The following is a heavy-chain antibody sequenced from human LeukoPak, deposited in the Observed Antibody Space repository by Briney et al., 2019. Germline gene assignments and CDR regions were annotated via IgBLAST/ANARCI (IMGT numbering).Heavy chain of an antibody. Sequence: SETLSLTCAVYGGSFSGYYWSWIRQPPGKGLEWIGEINHSGSTNYNPSLKSRVTISVDTSKNQFSLKLSSVTAADTAVYYCASRHRYYYGSGSYYRSGWFDPWGQGTLVTVSS. V-gene: IGHV4-34*01. CDR2: INHSGST. CDR3: ASRHRYYYGSGSYYRSGWFDP. J-gene: IGHJ5*02. D-gene: IGHD3-10*01. CDR1: GGSFSGYY.